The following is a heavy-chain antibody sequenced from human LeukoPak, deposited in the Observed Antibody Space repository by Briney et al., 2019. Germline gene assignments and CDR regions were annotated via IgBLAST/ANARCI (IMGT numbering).Heavy chain of an antibody. Sequence: ASVKVSCKASGYTFTGYYMHWVRQAPGQGLEWMGWINPNSGGTNYAQKFQGRVTMTRDTSISTAYMELSRLRSDDTAVYYCARESLEVVSGGSWTYWGQGTLVTVSS. CDR2: INPNSGGT. CDR3: ARESLEVVSGGSWTY. V-gene: IGHV1-2*02. CDR1: GYTFTGYY. J-gene: IGHJ4*02. D-gene: IGHD3-16*01.